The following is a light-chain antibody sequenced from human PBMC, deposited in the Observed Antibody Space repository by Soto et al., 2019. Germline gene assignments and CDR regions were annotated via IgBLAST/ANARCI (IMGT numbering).Light chain of an antibody. J-gene: IGKJ4*01. CDR2: SAS. CDR3: QQYESYPLT. CDR1: QSVSGW. V-gene: IGKV1-5*03. Sequence: DIQMTQSPSTLSASVGARVTITCRASQSVSGWLAWYQQKPGKAPELLIYSASTVETGVPSRFSGSGSGTEFTLTISSLRPDDFATYYCQQYESYPLTFGGGTKVEIK.